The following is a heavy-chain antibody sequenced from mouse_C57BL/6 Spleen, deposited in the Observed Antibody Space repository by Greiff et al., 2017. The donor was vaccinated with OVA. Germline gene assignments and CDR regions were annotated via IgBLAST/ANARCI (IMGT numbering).Heavy chain of an antibody. J-gene: IGHJ2*01. D-gene: IGHD4-1*01. CDR2: ISYDGSN. Sequence: ESGPGLVKPSQSLSLTCSVTGYSITSGYYWNWIRQFPGNKLEWMGYISYDGSNNYNPSLKNRISITRDTSKNQFFLKLNSVTTEDTATYYCARDRTGTPYFDYWGQGTTLTVSS. CDR1: GYSITSGYY. CDR3: ARDRTGTPYFDY. V-gene: IGHV3-6*01.